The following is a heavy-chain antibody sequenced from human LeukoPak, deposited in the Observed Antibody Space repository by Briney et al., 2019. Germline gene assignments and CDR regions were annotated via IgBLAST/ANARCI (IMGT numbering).Heavy chain of an antibody. CDR1: GFTFSSYW. Sequence: GGSLRLSCAASGFTFSSYWMTWVRQAPGKGLEWVSAISGSGGTAYYADSVKGRFTISRDNSKNTLYLQMNSLRAEDTAVYYCAKKGYYDGSGYYMYFDRWGQGTLVTVSS. J-gene: IGHJ4*02. CDR2: ISGSGGTA. D-gene: IGHD3-22*01. CDR3: AKKGYYDGSGYYMYFDR. V-gene: IGHV3-23*01.